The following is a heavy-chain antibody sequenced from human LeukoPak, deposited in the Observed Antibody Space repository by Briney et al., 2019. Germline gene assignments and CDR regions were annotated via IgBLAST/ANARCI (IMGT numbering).Heavy chain of an antibody. V-gene: IGHV3-23*01. CDR2: ISGGGGST. D-gene: IGHD1-26*01. CDR3: AKGGKWDVTPFDY. J-gene: IGHJ4*02. CDR1: GFTFTSYS. Sequence: GGSLRLSCAASGFTFTSYSMNWVRQAPGKGLEWVSTISGGGGSTYYADSVKGRFTISRDNSKNTLYLQVNGLRAEDTAVYYCAKGGKWDVTPFDYWGQGTLVTVSS.